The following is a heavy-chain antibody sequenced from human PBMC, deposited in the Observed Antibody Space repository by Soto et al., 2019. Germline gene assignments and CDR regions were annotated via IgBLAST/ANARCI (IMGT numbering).Heavy chain of an antibody. D-gene: IGHD2-21*02. CDR2: IYTSGST. J-gene: IGHJ4*02. V-gene: IGHV4-4*07. CDR1: GGSISSYY. CDR3: ARFSGYCGGDCYHPLDY. Sequence: SETLSLTCTVSGGSISSYYWSWIRQPAGKGLEWIGRIYTSGSTNYNPSLKSRVTMSVDTPKNQFSLKLSSVTAADTAVYYCARFSGYCGGDCYHPLDYWGQGTLVTVSS.